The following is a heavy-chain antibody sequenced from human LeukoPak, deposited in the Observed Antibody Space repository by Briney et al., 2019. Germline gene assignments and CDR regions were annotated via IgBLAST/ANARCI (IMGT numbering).Heavy chain of an antibody. J-gene: IGHJ4*02. CDR2: IKRKTDGGTT. V-gene: IGHV3-15*01. CDR3: TTEACSRTSCYGEFDY. CDR1: GFTFSNAW. Sequence: GGSLRLSCAASGFTFSNAWMSWVRQAPGKGLEWVGRIKRKTDGGTTDYAAPVKGRFTISRDDSKNTLYLQMNSLKTEDTAVYYCTTEACSRTSCYGEFDYWGQGTLVTVSS. D-gene: IGHD2-2*01.